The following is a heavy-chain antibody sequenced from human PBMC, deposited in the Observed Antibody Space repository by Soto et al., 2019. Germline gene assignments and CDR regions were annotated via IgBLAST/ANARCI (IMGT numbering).Heavy chain of an antibody. D-gene: IGHD4-17*01. J-gene: IGHJ2*01. CDR2: ISYDGSNK. CDR3: AKVAFGDYVYWYFDL. Sequence: QVLLVESGGGVVQPGRSLRLSCAASGFTFSSYGMHWVRQAPGKGLEWVAAISYDGSNKYYVDSVKGRFTISRDNSKNTLYLEMNSLRAEDTAVYYCAKVAFGDYVYWYFDLWGRGTLVTVSS. V-gene: IGHV3-30*18. CDR1: GFTFSSYG.